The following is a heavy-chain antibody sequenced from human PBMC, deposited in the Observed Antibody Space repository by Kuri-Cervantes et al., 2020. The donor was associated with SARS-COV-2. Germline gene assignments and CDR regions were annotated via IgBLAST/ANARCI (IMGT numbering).Heavy chain of an antibody. CDR2: ISYDGSNK. J-gene: IGHJ5*02. CDR1: GFTFSSYA. D-gene: IGHD3-3*01. Sequence: GESLKISCAASGFTFSSYAMHWVRQAPGKGLEWVAVISYDGSNKYYADSVKGRFTISRDNAKNSLYLQMNSLRAEDTAVHYCAREVTIFGAVSRGFDPWGQGTLVTVSS. CDR3: AREVTIFGAVSRGFDP. V-gene: IGHV3-30-3*01.